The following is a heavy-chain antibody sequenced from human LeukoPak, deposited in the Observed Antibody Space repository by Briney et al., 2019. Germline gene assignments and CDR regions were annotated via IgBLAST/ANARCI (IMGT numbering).Heavy chain of an antibody. CDR2: IIPVFGSS. D-gene: IGHD4-11*01. J-gene: IGHJ4*02. CDR3: VRDSTSTVSTLFY. CDR1: GGTFNSYG. V-gene: IGHV1-69*05. Sequence: GALVKVSCKTAGGTFNSYGISWVRQAPGQGLEWMGGIIPVFGSSDYAQNFQGRLTITTDESTNTAYMELSGLRYEDTAVYYCVRDSTSTVSTLFYWGQGTLVTVSS.